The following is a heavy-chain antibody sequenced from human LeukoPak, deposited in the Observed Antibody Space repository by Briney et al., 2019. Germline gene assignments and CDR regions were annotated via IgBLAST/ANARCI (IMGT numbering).Heavy chain of an antibody. CDR3: ARVGAVAGTRFVPVDY. J-gene: IGHJ4*02. CDR1: GGSISSSSYY. Sequence: PSETLSLTCTVSGGSISSSSYYWSWIRQPAGKGLEWIGRIYSSGSTDYNPSLKSRVIISVDTSKNQFSLKLSSVTAADTAVYYCARVGAVAGTRFVPVDYWGQGTLVTVSS. CDR2: IYSSGST. V-gene: IGHV4-61*02. D-gene: IGHD6-19*01.